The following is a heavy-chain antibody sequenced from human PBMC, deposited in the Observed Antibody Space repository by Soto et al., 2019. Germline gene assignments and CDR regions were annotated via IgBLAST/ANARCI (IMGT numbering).Heavy chain of an antibody. J-gene: IGHJ4*02. CDR3: ARGGAQPY. Sequence: QVQLVESGGGVVQPGRSLRLSCAASGFTFSSYGMHWVRQAPGKGLEWVAVIWYDGSNKYYADSVKGRFTISRDNSKNTLYLQMSGVRAEDTAVYYCARGGAQPYWGQGTLVTVSS. CDR1: GFTFSSYG. D-gene: IGHD6-13*01. V-gene: IGHV3-33*01. CDR2: IWYDGSNK.